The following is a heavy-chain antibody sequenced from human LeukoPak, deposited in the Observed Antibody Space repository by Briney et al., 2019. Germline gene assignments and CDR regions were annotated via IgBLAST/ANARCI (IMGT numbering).Heavy chain of an antibody. J-gene: IGHJ3*02. Sequence: ASVKVSCKASGYTFTGYYMHRVRQAPGQGLEWMGWINPNSGGTNYAQKFQGRVTMTRDTSISTAYMELSRLRSDDTAVYYCARGNWTLYAFDIWGQGTMVTVSS. CDR3: ARGNWTLYAFDI. D-gene: IGHD1-1*01. V-gene: IGHV1-2*02. CDR2: INPNSGGT. CDR1: GYTFTGYY.